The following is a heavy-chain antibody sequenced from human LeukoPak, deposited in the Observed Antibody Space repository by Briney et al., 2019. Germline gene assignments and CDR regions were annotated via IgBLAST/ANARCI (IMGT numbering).Heavy chain of an antibody. CDR3: ARGSHQDYFGSMTYLFDY. CDR1: GFTFSSYA. D-gene: IGHD3-10*01. CDR2: ISHDGSNK. V-gene: IGHV3-30*04. Sequence: GGSLRLSCAASGFTFSSYAIHWGRQAPGKGLGWVTFISHDGSNKYYADSVKGRFTISRDNSKKTLYLQVNSLRVEDTAVYYCARGSHQDYFGSMTYLFDYWGQGTLVTVSS. J-gene: IGHJ4*02.